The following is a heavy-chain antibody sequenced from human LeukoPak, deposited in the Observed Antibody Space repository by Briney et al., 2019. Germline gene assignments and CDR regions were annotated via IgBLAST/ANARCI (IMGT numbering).Heavy chain of an antibody. Sequence: SETLSLTCAVSGGSVSSGSYYWSWIRQPPGKGLECIGYIYYTGSTNYNPSLKSRATISADTSKNQFSLKLSSVTAADTAVYYCARGGSGGSGLYSGAFDIWGQGTMVTVSS. J-gene: IGHJ3*02. CDR3: ARGGSGGSGLYSGAFDI. D-gene: IGHD6-19*01. V-gene: IGHV4-61*01. CDR2: IYYTGST. CDR1: GGSVSSGSYY.